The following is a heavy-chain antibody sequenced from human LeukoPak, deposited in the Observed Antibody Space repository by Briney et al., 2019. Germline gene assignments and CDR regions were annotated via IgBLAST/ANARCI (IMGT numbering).Heavy chain of an antibody. J-gene: IGHJ4*02. CDR1: GFTFTSYW. Sequence: GSLRLSCAASGFTFTSYWMHWVRQAPGKGLVWVSRINSDGSSTSYADSVKGRFTISRDNAKNTLYLQMNSLRAEDTAVYYCARDFKYSGYELDYWGQGTLVTVSS. V-gene: IGHV3-74*01. D-gene: IGHD5-12*01. CDR3: ARDFKYSGYELDY. CDR2: INSDGSST.